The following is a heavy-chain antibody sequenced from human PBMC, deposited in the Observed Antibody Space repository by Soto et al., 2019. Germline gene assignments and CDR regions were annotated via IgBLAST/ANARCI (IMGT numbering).Heavy chain of an antibody. J-gene: IGHJ3*02. CDR1: RGTIGSYA. CDR3: ARDRLTGTKAFDI. Sequence: SVPGSCKESRGTIGSYAISWVRQAPGQGLEWMGGIIPIFGTANYAQKFQGRVTITADESTSTAYMELSSLRSEDTAVYYCARDRLTGTKAFDIWGQGTMVTVSS. V-gene: IGHV1-69*13. CDR2: IIPIFGTA. D-gene: IGHD1-7*01.